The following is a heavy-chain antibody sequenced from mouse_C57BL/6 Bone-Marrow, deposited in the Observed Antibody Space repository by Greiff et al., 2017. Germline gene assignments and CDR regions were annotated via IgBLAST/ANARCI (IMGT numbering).Heavy chain of an antibody. CDR3: AREIVTRYFDV. J-gene: IGHJ1*03. V-gene: IGHV5-4*01. D-gene: IGHD2-5*01. CDR2: ISDGGSYT. Sequence: DVQLVESGGGLVKPGGSLKLSCAASGFTFSSYAMSWVRQTPEKRLEWVATISDGGSYTYYPDNVKGRFTISRDNAKNKLYLQMSHLKSEDTAMYYCAREIVTRYFDVWGKGTTVTGSS. CDR1: GFTFSSYA.